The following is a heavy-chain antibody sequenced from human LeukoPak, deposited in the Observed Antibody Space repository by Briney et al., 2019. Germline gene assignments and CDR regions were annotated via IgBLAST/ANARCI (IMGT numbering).Heavy chain of an antibody. CDR1: GGSFSGYY. V-gene: IGHV4-34*01. Sequence: SETLSLTCAVYGGSFSGYYWSWIRQPPGKGLEWIGEINHSGSTNYNPSLKSRVTISVDTSKNQFSLNLSSVTAADTAVYYCARHGSSSGESEFDDWGQGTLVTVSS. D-gene: IGHD6-6*01. CDR3: ARHGSSSGESEFDD. CDR2: INHSGST. J-gene: IGHJ4*02.